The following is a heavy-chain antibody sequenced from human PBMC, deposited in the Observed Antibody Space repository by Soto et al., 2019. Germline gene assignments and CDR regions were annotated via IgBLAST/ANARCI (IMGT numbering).Heavy chain of an antibody. J-gene: IGHJ4*02. D-gene: IGHD3-16*01. CDR2: VHGGGST. CDR3: AGRLTTAASLDY. Sequence: VQLVESGGGLIQPGGSLRLSCAASGFTVSNNHMTWVRQAAGKGLELVSFVHGGGSTSYADSVKGRFTISRDNSKNTLYLQMASLRAKDTAIYYCAGRLTTAASLDYWGRGTLVTVSS. V-gene: IGHV3-53*01. CDR1: GFTVSNNH.